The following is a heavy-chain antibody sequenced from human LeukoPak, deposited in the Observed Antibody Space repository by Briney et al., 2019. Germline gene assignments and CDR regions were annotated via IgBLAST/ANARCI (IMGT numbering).Heavy chain of an antibody. V-gene: IGHV3-7*02. CDR1: GFTFTRYW. Sequence: PGGSLRLSCAASGFTFTRYWMNWVRQAPGKGLEWVANIKPDGSEKYYVDSVKGRFTISRDNTKNSLYLQMNNLRDEDTAVYYCARSSEYYDYVWGSYRSARSEDDYWGQGTLVTVSS. CDR3: ARSSEYYDYVWGSYRSARSEDDY. D-gene: IGHD3-16*02. CDR2: IKPDGSEK. J-gene: IGHJ4*02.